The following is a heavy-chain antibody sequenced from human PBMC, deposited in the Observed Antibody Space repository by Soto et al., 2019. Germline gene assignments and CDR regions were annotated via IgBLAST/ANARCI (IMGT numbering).Heavy chain of an antibody. J-gene: IGHJ2*01. CDR2: IGTAGDT. D-gene: IGHD3-10*01. CDR3: ARVPYYYGSGSYRLDWYFDL. CDR1: GFTFSSYD. Sequence: EVQLVESGGGLVQPGGSLRLSCAASGFTFSSYDMHWVRQATGKGLEWVSAIGTAGDTYYPGSVKGRFTISRENAKNSLYLQMNSLRAGDMAVYYCARVPYYYGSGSYRLDWYFDLWGRGTLVTVSS. V-gene: IGHV3-13*04.